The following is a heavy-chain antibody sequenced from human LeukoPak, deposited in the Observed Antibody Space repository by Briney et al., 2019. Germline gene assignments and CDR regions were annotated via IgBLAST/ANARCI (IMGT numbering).Heavy chain of an antibody. CDR3: ARGDLNFDY. CDR2: ISSNGGST. D-gene: IGHD2-21*02. Sequence: PGGSQRLSCAASGFTFSSHGMHWVRQAPGKGLEYVSAISSNGGSTYYASSVKGRFTISRDNSKNTLYLQMGSLRAEDMAVYYCARGDLNFDYWRQGTLVTVSS. V-gene: IGHV3-64*01. CDR1: GFTFSSHG. J-gene: IGHJ4*02.